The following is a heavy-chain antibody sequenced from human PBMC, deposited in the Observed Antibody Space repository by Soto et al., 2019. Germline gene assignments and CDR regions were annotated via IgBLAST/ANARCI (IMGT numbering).Heavy chain of an antibody. Sequence: GGSLRLSCVGSGFTFSTYSINWVRQSPGKGLEGVSSISSRSDIYYADSVKGRCTISRDNAKNPVSLQMNRLRAEDTAVYYCAREYTAWPLAYGLDVWGQGTTVTVSS. D-gene: IGHD2-2*02. CDR1: GFTFSTYS. J-gene: IGHJ6*02. CDR3: AREYTAWPLAYGLDV. CDR2: ISSRSDI. V-gene: IGHV3-21*01.